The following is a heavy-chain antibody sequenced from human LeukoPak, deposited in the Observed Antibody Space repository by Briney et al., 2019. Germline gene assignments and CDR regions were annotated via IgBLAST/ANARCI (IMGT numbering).Heavy chain of an antibody. V-gene: IGHV3-15*01. Sequence: GGSLRLSCAASGFTFSNAWMSWVRQAPGKGLEWVGRIKSKTDGGTTDYAAPVKGRFTISRDDSKNTLYLQMNSLKTEDTAVYCCTTDVTGYCSGGSCPPGYWGQGTLVTVSS. CDR2: IKSKTDGGTT. D-gene: IGHD2-15*01. CDR1: GFTFSNAW. J-gene: IGHJ4*02. CDR3: TTDVTGYCSGGSCPPGY.